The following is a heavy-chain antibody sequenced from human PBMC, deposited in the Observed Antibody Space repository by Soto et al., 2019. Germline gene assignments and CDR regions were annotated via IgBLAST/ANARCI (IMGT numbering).Heavy chain of an antibody. V-gene: IGHV3-48*02. CDR1: GFTFSSYS. CDR3: ARGSSNWAYYFEF. Sequence: GGSLRLSCAASGFTFSSYSLNWARQAPGKGLEWVSYITSSGTTVYYADSVRGRFTISRDNAKNSLYLQMNSLRDDDTAVYYCARGSSNWAYYFEFWGQGTLVTVSS. CDR2: ITSSGTTV. D-gene: IGHD6-13*01. J-gene: IGHJ4*02.